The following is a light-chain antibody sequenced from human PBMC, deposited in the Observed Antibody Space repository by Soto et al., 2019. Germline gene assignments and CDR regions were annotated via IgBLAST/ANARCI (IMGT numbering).Light chain of an antibody. CDR2: AAS. CDR3: QQYNNWPRT. J-gene: IGKJ1*01. CDR1: QDIGNF. V-gene: IGKV1-16*01. Sequence: ILMTQSPSSLSAFVGDRVTITCRASQDIGNFLAWYQQKPGKAPKLLIYAASSLQSGVPSRFSGSGSGTDFTLTINSLQSEDFAVYYCQQYNNWPRTFGQGTKVDIK.